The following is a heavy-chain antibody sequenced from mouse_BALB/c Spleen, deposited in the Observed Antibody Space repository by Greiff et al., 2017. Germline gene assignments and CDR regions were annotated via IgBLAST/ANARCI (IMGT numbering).Heavy chain of an antibody. V-gene: IGHV5-2*01. D-gene: IGHD2-4*01. J-gene: IGHJ3*01. CDR1: EYEFPSHD. CDR3: ARHEGDYTWFAY. Sequence: DVMLVESGGGLVQPGESLKLSCKSNEYEFPSHDMSWVRKTPEKRLELVAAINSDGGSTYYPDTMERRFIISRDNTKKTLYLQMSSLRSEDTALYYCARHEGDYTWFAYWGQGTLVTVSA. CDR2: INSDGGST.